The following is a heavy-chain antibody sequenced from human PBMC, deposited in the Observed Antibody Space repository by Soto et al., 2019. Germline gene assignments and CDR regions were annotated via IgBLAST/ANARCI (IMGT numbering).Heavy chain of an antibody. Sequence: GGSLRLSCAASGFTVSSNYMSWVRRAPGKGLEWVSVIYSGGSTYYADSVKGRFTISRHNSKNTLYLQMNSLRAEDTAVYYCARGVSTDGSSSSWFDPWGQGTLVTVSS. CDR1: GFTVSSNY. J-gene: IGHJ5*02. D-gene: IGHD6-6*01. CDR3: ARGVSTDGSSSSWFDP. V-gene: IGHV3-66*01. CDR2: IYSGGST.